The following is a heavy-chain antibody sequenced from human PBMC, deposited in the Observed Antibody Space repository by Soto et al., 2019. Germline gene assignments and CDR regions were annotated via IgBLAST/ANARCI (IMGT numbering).Heavy chain of an antibody. CDR1: GNTFTSYD. Sequence: ASVKVSCKASGNTFTSYDINWVRQATGQGLEWMGWMNPNSGNTGYAQKFQGRVTMTRNTSISTAYMELSSLRSEGTAVYYCAILEQGYCTNGVCYLDYWGQGTLVTVSS. CDR2: MNPNSGNT. CDR3: AILEQGYCTNGVCYLDY. J-gene: IGHJ4*02. D-gene: IGHD2-8*01. V-gene: IGHV1-8*01.